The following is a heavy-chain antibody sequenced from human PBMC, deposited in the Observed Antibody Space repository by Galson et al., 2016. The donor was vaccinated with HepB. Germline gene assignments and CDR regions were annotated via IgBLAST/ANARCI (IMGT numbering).Heavy chain of an antibody. CDR2: ISRSGDAT. CDR1: GFTFSSYA. D-gene: IGHD1-26*01. J-gene: IGHJ5*02. CDR3: AKEVGTVHPSNWFDP. Sequence: SLRLSCAASGFTFSSYAMDWVRRAPRKGLEWDSAISRSGDATYYADSVKGRFTIFRDNSKDTLYLQMNSLRAEDTAVYYCAKEVGTVHPSNWFDPWGQGTLVTVSS. V-gene: IGHV3-23*01.